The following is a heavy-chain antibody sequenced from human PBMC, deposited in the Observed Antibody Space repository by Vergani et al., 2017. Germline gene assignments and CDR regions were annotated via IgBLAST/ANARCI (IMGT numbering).Heavy chain of an antibody. J-gene: IGHJ4*02. CDR1: GGTFSSYA. Sequence: QVQLVQSGAEVKKPGSSVKVSCKASGGTFSSYAISWVRQAPGQGLEWMGGIIPIFGTANYAQKFKGRVTITADESTSTAYMELSSLRSEDTAVYYCARVAPSYGSGSYRTLDYWGQGTLVTVSS. D-gene: IGHD3-10*01. V-gene: IGHV1-69*01. CDR2: IIPIFGTA. CDR3: ARVAPSYGSGSYRTLDY.